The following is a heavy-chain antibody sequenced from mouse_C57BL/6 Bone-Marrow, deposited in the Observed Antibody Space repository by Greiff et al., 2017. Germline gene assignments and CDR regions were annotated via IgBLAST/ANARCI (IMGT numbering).Heavy chain of an antibody. CDR3: TTRNYYYGSFDV. CDR1: GFNIKDDY. CDR2: IDPENGDT. D-gene: IGHD1-1*01. J-gene: IGHJ1*03. V-gene: IGHV14-4*01. Sequence: VQLQQSGAELVRPGASVKLSCTASGFNIKDDYMHWVKQRPEQGLEWIGWIDPENGDTEYASKFQDKATITADTSSNTAYLQLSSLTSEDTAVYYCTTRNYYYGSFDVWGTGTTVTVSS.